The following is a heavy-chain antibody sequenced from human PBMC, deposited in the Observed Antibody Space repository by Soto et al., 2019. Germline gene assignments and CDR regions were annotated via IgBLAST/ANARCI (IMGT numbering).Heavy chain of an antibody. D-gene: IGHD2-2*01. CDR1: GYTFTNYG. CDR2: ISAYNGDT. J-gene: IGHJ5*02. Sequence: QVQLVQSGVEVKKPGASVKVSCKASGYTFTNYGISWVRQAPGQGLEWMGWISAYNGDTDYAQKLQGRITLTTDTPTTTAYMELRSLTSEDTAVYYCVRGGAPAALSWFDPWGQGTLVTVSS. V-gene: IGHV1-18*01. CDR3: VRGGAPAALSWFDP.